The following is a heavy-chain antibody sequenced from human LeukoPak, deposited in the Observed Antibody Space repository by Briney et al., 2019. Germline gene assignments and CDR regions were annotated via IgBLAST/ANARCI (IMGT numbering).Heavy chain of an antibody. Sequence: GGSLRLSCAASGFTFSSYSMNWVRQAPGKGLEWVSFISSSRSYIYYADSVKGRFTISRDNAKNSLYLQMNSLRAEDTAVYYCTRARGTVTTFFDYWGQGTLVTVSS. J-gene: IGHJ4*02. CDR1: GFTFSSYS. CDR2: ISSSRSYI. V-gene: IGHV3-21*01. D-gene: IGHD4-17*01. CDR3: TRARGTVTTFFDY.